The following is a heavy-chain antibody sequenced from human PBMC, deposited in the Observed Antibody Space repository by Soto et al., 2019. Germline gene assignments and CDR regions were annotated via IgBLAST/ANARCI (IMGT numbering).Heavy chain of an antibody. D-gene: IGHD5-12*01. CDR3: VRGRSYSVYDF. CDR2: IYPSGST. CDR1: GGSVSSHY. V-gene: IGHV4-4*07. J-gene: IGHJ4*02. Sequence: SETLSLTCSVSGGSVSSHYWSWVRQPAGRGLEWIGHIYPSGSTSYNPSLRSRVTMSLHTSNNQIFLNLTSVTAADTAVFYCVRGRSYSVYDFWCPGTLVTVSS.